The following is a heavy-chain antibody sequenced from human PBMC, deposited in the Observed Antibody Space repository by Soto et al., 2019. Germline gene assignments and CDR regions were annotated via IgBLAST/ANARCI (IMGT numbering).Heavy chain of an antibody. CDR3: AATFYGDYDPLNY. V-gene: IGHV1-24*01. CDR1: GYTLPELS. CDR2: FDPEDGET. J-gene: IGHJ4*02. D-gene: IGHD4-17*01. Sequence: VSVKVSCNFSGYTLPELSMHWVRQAPGKGLEWMGGFDPEDGETIYAQKFQGRVTMTEDTSTDTAYMELSSLRSEDTAVYYCAATFYGDYDPLNYWGQGNLVTVCS.